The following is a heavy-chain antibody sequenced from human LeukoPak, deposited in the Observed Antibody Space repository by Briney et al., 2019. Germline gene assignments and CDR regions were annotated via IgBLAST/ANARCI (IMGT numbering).Heavy chain of an antibody. CDR2: INHSGST. J-gene: IGHJ4*02. Sequence: SETLSLTCAVYGGSFRGYYWSWIRQPPGKGLEWIGEINHSGSTNYNPSLKSRVTISVDTSKNQFSLKLSSVTAADTAVYYCARGRGAAHYWGQGTLVTVSS. CDR3: ARGRGAAHY. CDR1: GGSFRGYY. D-gene: IGHD6-13*01. V-gene: IGHV4-34*01.